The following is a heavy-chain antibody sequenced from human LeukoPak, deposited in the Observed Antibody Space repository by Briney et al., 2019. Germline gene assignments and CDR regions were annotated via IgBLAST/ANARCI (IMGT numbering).Heavy chain of an antibody. CDR1: GFTFSSYS. D-gene: IGHD3-10*01. CDR2: ISSSSSTI. CDR3: ARDRDGFGELLPYYYYYGMDV. J-gene: IGHJ6*02. V-gene: IGHV3-48*01. Sequence: GGSLRLSCAASGFTFSSYSMNWVRQAPGKGLEWVSYISSSSSTIYYADSVKGRFTISRDNAKNPLYLQMNSLRAEDTAVYYCARDRDGFGELLPYYYYYGMDVWGQGTTVTVSS.